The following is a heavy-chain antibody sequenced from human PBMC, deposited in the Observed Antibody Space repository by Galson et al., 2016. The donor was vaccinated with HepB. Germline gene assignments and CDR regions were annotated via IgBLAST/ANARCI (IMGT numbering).Heavy chain of an antibody. Sequence: SLRLSCAASGFTVSSNYMSWVRRAPGKGLEWVSVIHSGGNTYYADSVKGRFTISRDYSKNTRYLHMNSLRAEDTAVDYCARNGYSSSWYRNWGQGTLVTVSS. CDR1: GFTVSSNY. D-gene: IGHD6-13*01. CDR3: ARNGYSSSWYRN. J-gene: IGHJ4*02. CDR2: IHSGGNT. V-gene: IGHV3-53*01.